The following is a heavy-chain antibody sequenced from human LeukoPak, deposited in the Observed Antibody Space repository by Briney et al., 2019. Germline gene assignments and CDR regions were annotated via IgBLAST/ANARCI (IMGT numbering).Heavy chain of an antibody. Sequence: GGSLSLSCKAFGFTFSSYALSWVRQAPGRGLDWVSGISGSGDSTDYADSVKGRFTISRDNSKNMLYLQMNSLRVEDTAVYYCAGGYSSNWFPNFDYWGQGTLVTVSS. J-gene: IGHJ4*02. V-gene: IGHV3-23*01. CDR2: ISGSGDST. D-gene: IGHD6-13*01. CDR1: GFTFSSYA. CDR3: AGGYSSNWFPNFDY.